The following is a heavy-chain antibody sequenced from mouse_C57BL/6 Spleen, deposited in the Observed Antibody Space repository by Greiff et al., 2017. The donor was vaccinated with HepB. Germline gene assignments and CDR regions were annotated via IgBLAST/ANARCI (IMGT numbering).Heavy chain of an antibody. CDR3: ARRDYSNSNWYFDV. CDR1: GFTFSDYG. CDR2: ISSGSSTI. J-gene: IGHJ1*03. V-gene: IGHV5-17*01. D-gene: IGHD2-5*01. Sequence: EVQVVESGGGLVKPGGSLKLSCAASGFTFSDYGIHWVRQAPEKGLEWVAYISSGSSTIYYADTVKGRFTISRDNAKNTLFLQMTSLRSEDTAMYYCARRDYSNSNWYFDVWRTGTTVTVSS.